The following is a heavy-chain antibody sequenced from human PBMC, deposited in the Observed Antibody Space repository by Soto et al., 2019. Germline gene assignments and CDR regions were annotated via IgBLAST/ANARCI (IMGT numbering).Heavy chain of an antibody. J-gene: IGHJ4*02. Sequence: QVQLVESGGGVVQPGRSLRLSCAASGFTFSSYAMHWVRQAPGKGLEWVAVISYDGSNKYYADSVKGRFTISRDNSKNTLYLQMNSLRAEDTAVDYCARGIAVAGTPDWGQGTLVTVSS. CDR3: ARGIAVAGTPD. V-gene: IGHV3-30-3*01. D-gene: IGHD6-19*01. CDR1: GFTFSSYA. CDR2: ISYDGSNK.